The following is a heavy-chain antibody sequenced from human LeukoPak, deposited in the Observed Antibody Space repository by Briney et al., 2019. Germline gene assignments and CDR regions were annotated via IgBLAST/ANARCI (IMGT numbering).Heavy chain of an antibody. J-gene: IGHJ4*02. V-gene: IGHV4-59*01. CDR2: ISYSGST. CDR1: GGSISNYY. CDR3: ARVELLGSSGWPFDY. Sequence: SETLSLTCTVSGGSISNYYWNWIRQPPGKGLEWIGYISYSGSTKYNPSLKSRVTISVDTSKNQFSLKLSSVTAADTAVYYCARVELLGSSGWPFDYWGQGTLVTVSS. D-gene: IGHD6-19*01.